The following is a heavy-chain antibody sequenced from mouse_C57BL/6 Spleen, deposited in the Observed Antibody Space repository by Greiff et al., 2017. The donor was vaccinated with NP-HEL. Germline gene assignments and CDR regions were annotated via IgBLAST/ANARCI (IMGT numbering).Heavy chain of an antibody. V-gene: IGHV1-72*01. CDR2: IDPNSGGT. CDR3: RRSIKAYYMDY. Sequence: QVQLQQPGAELVKPGASVKLSCKASGYTFTSYWMHWVKQRPGRGLEWIGRIDPNSGGTKYNEKFKSKATLTVDKPSSTAYMQRSSLTSEDSAVYYCRRSIKAYYMDYWGQGTTLTVSS. CDR1: GYTFTSYW. J-gene: IGHJ2*01. D-gene: IGHD1-2*01.